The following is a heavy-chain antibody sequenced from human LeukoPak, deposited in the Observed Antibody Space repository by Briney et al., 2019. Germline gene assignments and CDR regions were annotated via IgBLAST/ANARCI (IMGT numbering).Heavy chain of an antibody. Sequence: ASVRVSCKASGYTFTSFAMNWVRQAPGQGLEWMGWINTNTGNPTYAQGFTGRFVFSLDTSVNTAYLQISSLAAEDIAVYYCARGGIKDCSSASCYRYWFFDLWGRGTLVTVS. V-gene: IGHV7-4-1*02. J-gene: IGHJ2*01. CDR1: GYTFTSFA. CDR3: ARGGIKDCSSASCYRYWFFDL. D-gene: IGHD2-2*01. CDR2: INTNTGNP.